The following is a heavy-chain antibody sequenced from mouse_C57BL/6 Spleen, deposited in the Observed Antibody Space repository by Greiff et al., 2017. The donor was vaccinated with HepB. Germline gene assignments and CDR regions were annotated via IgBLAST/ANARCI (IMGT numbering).Heavy chain of an antibody. Sequence: LQESGAELVKPGASVKMSCKASGYTFTTYPIEWMKQNHGKSLEWIGNFHPYNDDTKYNEKFKGKATLTVEKSSSTVYLELSRLTSDDSAVYYCARKGDSSGYVAWFAYWGQGTLVTVSA. CDR2: FHPYNDDT. CDR1: GYTFTTYP. CDR3: ARKGDSSGYVAWFAY. V-gene: IGHV1-47*01. J-gene: IGHJ3*01. D-gene: IGHD3-2*02.